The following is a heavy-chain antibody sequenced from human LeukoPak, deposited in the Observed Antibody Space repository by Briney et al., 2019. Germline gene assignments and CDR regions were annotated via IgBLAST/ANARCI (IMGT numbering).Heavy chain of an antibody. CDR3: AREGQWLGHNYYYYYMDV. J-gene: IGHJ6*03. Sequence: SETLSLTCAVYGGSFSGYYWSWIRQPPRKGLEWIGSISFSGSSYYNPSLKSRVPISVDTSKNQFSLKLSSVTAADTAVYYCAREGQWLGHNYYYYYMDVWGKGTTVTVSS. D-gene: IGHD6-19*01. V-gene: IGHV4-34*01. CDR1: GGSFSGYY. CDR2: ISFSGSS.